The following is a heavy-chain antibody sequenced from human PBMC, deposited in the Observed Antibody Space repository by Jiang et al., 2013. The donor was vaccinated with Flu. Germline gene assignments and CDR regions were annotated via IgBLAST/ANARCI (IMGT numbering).Heavy chain of an antibody. Sequence: ISGTGGSTYYAASVKGRFTXSRDNSKNTLYLQMNSLTVDDTAIYYCAKGLGFGGYNGWGSDYWGQGTLVSVSS. CDR2: ISGTGGST. CDR3: AKGLGFGGYNGWGSDY. J-gene: IGHJ4*02. D-gene: IGHD5-24*01. V-gene: IGHV3-23*01.